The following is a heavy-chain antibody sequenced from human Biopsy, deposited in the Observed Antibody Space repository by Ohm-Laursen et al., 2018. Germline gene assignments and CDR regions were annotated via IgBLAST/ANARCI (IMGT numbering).Heavy chain of an antibody. CDR3: ARGDYFDSNGYFWFDP. Sequence: PPGTLSLTCNVSGGDINNYYWSWIRQPAGKGLEWIGRIYPGGSTNYNPSLKSRVFMSVDTSRSQFSLKLSSVTAADTAVYYCARGDYFDSNGYFWFDPWGQGTLVTVSS. V-gene: IGHV4-4*07. D-gene: IGHD3-22*01. J-gene: IGHJ5*02. CDR1: GGDINNYY. CDR2: IYPGGST.